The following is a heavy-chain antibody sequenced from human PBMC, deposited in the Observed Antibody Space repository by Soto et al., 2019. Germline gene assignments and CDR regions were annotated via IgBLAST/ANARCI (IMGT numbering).Heavy chain of an antibody. Sequence: QVQLVESGGGVVQPGRSLRLSCAASGFTCSSYGMHWVRQAPGKGLECVAVISYDVSNKYYADSVKGRFTISRDNSKNTLYLQMNSLRAEDTAVYYCAKAAAARSYYYYYYMDVWGKGTTVTVSS. D-gene: IGHD6-13*01. CDR2: ISYDVSNK. CDR1: GFTCSSYG. V-gene: IGHV3-30*18. J-gene: IGHJ6*03. CDR3: AKAAAARSYYYYYYMDV.